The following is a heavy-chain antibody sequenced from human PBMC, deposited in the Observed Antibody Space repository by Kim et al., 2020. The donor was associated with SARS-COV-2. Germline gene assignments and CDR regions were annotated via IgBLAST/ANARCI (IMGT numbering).Heavy chain of an antibody. Sequence: GGSLRLSCAASGFTFSSYAMSWVRQAPGKGLEWVSAISGSGGSTYYADSVKGRFTISRDNSKNTLYLQMNSLRAEDTAVYYCAKDWRWLRRNPVYFDYWGQGTLVTVSS. J-gene: IGHJ4*02. CDR3: AKDWRWLRRNPVYFDY. D-gene: IGHD5-12*01. CDR2: ISGSGGST. CDR1: GFTFSSYA. V-gene: IGHV3-23*01.